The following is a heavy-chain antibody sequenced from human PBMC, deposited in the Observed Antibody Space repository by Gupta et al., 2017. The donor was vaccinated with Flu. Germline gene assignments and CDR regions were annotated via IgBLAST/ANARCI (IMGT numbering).Heavy chain of an antibody. D-gene: IGHD3-22*01. CDR2: ISRSSNTI. CDR1: GFSFRTYS. Sequence: DVQLVESGGGLVQPGGSLRLSCAASGFSFRTYSMNWVRQAPGKGLEWMSYISRSSNTIYYADSVKGRFTISRDNAKNSLYLQMNSLRAEDTAVYYCARLTKYDDSSGYLMDYWGQGTLVTVSS. CDR3: ARLTKYDDSSGYLMDY. V-gene: IGHV3-48*01. J-gene: IGHJ4*02.